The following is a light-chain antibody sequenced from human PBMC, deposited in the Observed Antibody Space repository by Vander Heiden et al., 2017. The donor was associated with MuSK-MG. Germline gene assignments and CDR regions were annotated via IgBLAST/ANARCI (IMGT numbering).Light chain of an antibody. J-gene: IGKJ4*01. CDR3: QQSDSTPNT. CDR1: QSISSY. CDR2: AAS. Sequence: DIQMTQSPSSLSASVGDRVTITCRASQSISSYLNWYQQKPGKAPKVLIYAASSLQSGVPSRFSGSGSGTDFTLTISSLQPEDFATYYCQQSDSTPNTFGGGTKLEIK. V-gene: IGKV1-39*01.